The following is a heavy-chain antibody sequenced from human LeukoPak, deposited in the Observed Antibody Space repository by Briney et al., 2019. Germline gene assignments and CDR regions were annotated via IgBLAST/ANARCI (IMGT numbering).Heavy chain of an antibody. CDR1: GGSISSYY. CDR3: ARYGDYVFDL. J-gene: IGHJ4*02. D-gene: IGHD4-17*01. V-gene: IGHV4-59*01. Sequence: SETLSLTCTVSGGSISSYYWSWIRQPPGKGLEWIGYIYYSGSTIYNPSLKSRVTISVDTSKNQFSLKLSPVTAADTAVYYCARYGDYVFDLWGQGTLVTVSS. CDR2: IYYSGST.